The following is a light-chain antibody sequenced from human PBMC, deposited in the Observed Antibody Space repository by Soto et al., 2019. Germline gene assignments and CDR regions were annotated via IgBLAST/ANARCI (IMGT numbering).Light chain of an antibody. J-gene: IGLJ3*02. CDR2: EDN. Sequence: NFMLTQPHSVSESPGKTVTISCTRSSGSIASNYVQWYQQRPGSAPTTVIYEDNRRPSGVPDRFSGSIDSSSNAASLTISGLKTEDEADYCWQSYDTTNLVFGGGTKLTVL. V-gene: IGLV6-57*03. CDR3: QSYDTTNLV. CDR1: SGSIASNY.